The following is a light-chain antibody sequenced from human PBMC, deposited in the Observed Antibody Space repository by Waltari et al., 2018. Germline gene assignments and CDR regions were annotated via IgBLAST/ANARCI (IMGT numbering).Light chain of an antibody. J-gene: IGLJ2*01. CDR2: QYS. CDR3: QAWDSSTGV. Sequence: SYELTQPPSVSVSPGQTASITCSGDKLGDKYACWYQQKTGQSPVLVIYQYSKRPSGIPERFSGYNSGNTATLTISGTQAMDEADYYCQAWDSSTGVFGGGAKLTVL. V-gene: IGLV3-1*01. CDR1: KLGDKY.